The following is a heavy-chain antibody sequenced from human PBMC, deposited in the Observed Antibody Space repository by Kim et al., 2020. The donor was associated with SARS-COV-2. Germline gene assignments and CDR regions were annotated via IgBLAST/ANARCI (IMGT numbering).Heavy chain of an antibody. D-gene: IGHD4-17*01. J-gene: IGHJ3*02. CDR2: IYYSGST. CDR3: ARLDYGGNSDQRSSDAFDI. V-gene: IGHV4-28*01. Sequence: SETLSLTCAVSGYSISSSNWWGWIRQPPGKGLEWIGYIYYSGSTYYNPSLKSRVTMSVDTSKNQFSLKLSSVTAVDTAVYYCARLDYGGNSDQRSSDAFDIWGQGTMVTVSS. CDR1: GYSISSSNW.